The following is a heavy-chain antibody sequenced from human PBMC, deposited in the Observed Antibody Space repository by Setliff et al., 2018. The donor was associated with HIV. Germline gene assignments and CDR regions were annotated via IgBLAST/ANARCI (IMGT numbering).Heavy chain of an antibody. CDR2: IGSSSSII. D-gene: IGHD1-26*01. Sequence: GGSLRLSCAASGFTFSDYGMNWVRQAPGKGLEWVSYIGSSSSIIFYADSVKGRFTISRDNAKNSLYLQMNSLRGEDTAVYYCARDQWVGATADYYYYMDVWGKGTTVTVSS. CDR1: GFTFSDYG. CDR3: ARDQWVGATADYYYYMDV. J-gene: IGHJ6*03. V-gene: IGHV3-48*01.